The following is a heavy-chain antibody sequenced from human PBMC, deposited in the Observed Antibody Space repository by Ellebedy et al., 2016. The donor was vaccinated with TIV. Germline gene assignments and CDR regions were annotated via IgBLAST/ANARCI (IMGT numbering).Heavy chain of an antibody. J-gene: IGHJ1*01. CDR1: GGTFSSYS. CDR3: ARGEWQQVVKYFQH. V-gene: IGHV1-69*05. Sequence: SVKVSCXASGGTFSSYSISWVRQAPGQGLEWMGGIIPIFGTTNYAQKFQGRVTMTRNTSISTAYMELSSLRSEDTAVYYCARGEWQQVVKYFQHWGQGTLVTVSS. D-gene: IGHD6-13*01. CDR2: IIPIFGTT.